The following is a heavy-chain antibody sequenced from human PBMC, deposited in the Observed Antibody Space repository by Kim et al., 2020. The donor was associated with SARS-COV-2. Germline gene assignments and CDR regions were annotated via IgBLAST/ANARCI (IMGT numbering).Heavy chain of an antibody. CDR1: GYSISSGFF. CDR2: MAHTGST. V-gene: IGHV4-38-2*02. CDR3: ARVSVATRLGSFDS. J-gene: IGHJ4*02. D-gene: IGHD5-12*01. Sequence: SETLSLTCTVSGYSISSGFFWGWIRQPPGKGLECIGSMAHTGSTFNNPSLKSRVIISLDTSKNQFSLNLTSVTAADTAVYYCARVSVATRLGSFDSWGQGTLVTVSS.